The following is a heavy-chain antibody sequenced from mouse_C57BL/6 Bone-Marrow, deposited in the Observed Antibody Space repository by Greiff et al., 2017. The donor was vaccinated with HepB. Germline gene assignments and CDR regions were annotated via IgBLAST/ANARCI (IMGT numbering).Heavy chain of an antibody. CDR3: ARSSITPVVVDY. D-gene: IGHD1-1*01. V-gene: IGHV1-55*01. CDR1: GYTFTSYW. Sequence: QVQLQQPGAELVKPGASVKMSCKASGYTFTSYWITWVKQRPGQGLEWIGDIYPGSGSTNYNEKFKSKATLTVDTTSSTAYMQLSSLTSEDSSVYYCARSSITPVVVDYWGQGTTLTVSS. CDR2: IYPGSGST. J-gene: IGHJ2*01.